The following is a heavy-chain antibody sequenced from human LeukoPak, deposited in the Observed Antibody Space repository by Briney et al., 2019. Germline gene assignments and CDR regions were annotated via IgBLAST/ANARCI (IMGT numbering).Heavy chain of an antibody. CDR3: ARVRGMVYNWFDP. CDR2: INPNSGGT. V-gene: IGHV1-2*02. J-gene: IGHJ5*02. D-gene: IGHD2-8*01. Sequence: ASVKVSCKASGYTFTSYGISWVRQAPGQGLEWMGWINPNSGGTNYAQKFQGRVTMTRDTSISTAYMELSRLRSDDTAVYYCARVRGMVYNWFDPWGQGTLVTVSS. CDR1: GYTFTSYG.